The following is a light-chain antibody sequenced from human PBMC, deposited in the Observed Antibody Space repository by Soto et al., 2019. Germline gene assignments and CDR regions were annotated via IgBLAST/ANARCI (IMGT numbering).Light chain of an antibody. Sequence: EIVLTQSPATLSLSPGERATLSCRASQNINSYLAWYQQKPGQAPRLLIYATSNRATGIPARFSGSGSGTDFTLSISSLEPEDFAVYYCQQRSSWPFTLGPWTKVDIK. CDR2: ATS. J-gene: IGKJ3*01. CDR3: QQRSSWPFT. V-gene: IGKV3-11*01. CDR1: QNINSY.